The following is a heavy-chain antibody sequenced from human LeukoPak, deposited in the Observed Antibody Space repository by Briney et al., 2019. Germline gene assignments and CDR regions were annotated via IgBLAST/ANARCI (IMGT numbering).Heavy chain of an antibody. D-gene: IGHD2-21*01. Sequence: SETLSLTCTVSGGSISSGDYHWGWIRQPPGKGLEWIGYIYYSGSTYYNPSLKSRVTISVDTSKNQFSLKLSSVTAADTAVYYCARRLSEYCGGDCYAIDYWGQGTLVTVSS. J-gene: IGHJ4*02. CDR2: IYYSGST. CDR1: GGSISSGDYH. CDR3: ARRLSEYCGGDCYAIDY. V-gene: IGHV4-30-4*08.